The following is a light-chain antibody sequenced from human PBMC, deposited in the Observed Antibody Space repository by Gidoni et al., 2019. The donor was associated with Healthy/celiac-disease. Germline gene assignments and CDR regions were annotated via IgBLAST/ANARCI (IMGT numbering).Light chain of an antibody. CDR3: QQYNSYSRT. CDR2: KAS. Sequence: DSQMTQSPSTLSASVGDRVTITCRASQSISSWLAWYQQKPGTAPKLLIYKASSLESGVPSRFSGSGSGTEFTLTISSLQPDDFATYYCQQYNSYSRTFGQGTKVEIK. J-gene: IGKJ1*01. V-gene: IGKV1-5*03. CDR1: QSISSW.